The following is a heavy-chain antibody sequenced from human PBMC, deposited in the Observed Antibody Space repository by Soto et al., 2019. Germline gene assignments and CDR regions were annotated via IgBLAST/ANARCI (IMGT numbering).Heavy chain of an antibody. J-gene: IGHJ4*02. CDR1: RGGFNSYS. V-gene: IGHV1-69*01. CDR2: IIPIFGTA. D-gene: IGHD3-22*01. Sequence: VSWEACRGGFNSYSSCWVRQANGQGLEWMGGIIPIFGTANYAQKFQGRVTITADESTSTAYMELSSLRSEDTAVYYCARAIVDYYDSSGYYYNDYWDQGTLVTVSS. CDR3: ARAIVDYYDSSGYYYNDY.